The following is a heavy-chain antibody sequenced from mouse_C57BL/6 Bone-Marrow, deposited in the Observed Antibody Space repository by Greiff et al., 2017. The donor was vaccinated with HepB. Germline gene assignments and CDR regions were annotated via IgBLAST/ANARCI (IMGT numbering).Heavy chain of an antibody. V-gene: IGHV1-69*01. CDR2: IEPSDSYT. CDR3: ARRVVVNYFDY. D-gene: IGHD1-1*01. J-gene: IGHJ2*01. CDR1: GYTFTSYW. Sequence: QVQLQQPGAELVMPGASVKLSCKASGYTFTSYWMHWVKQRPGQGLEWIGEIEPSDSYTTYNQKFKGKSTLTVDKSSSTAYMQLSSLTSEDSAVYYCARRVVVNYFDYWGQGTTLTVSS.